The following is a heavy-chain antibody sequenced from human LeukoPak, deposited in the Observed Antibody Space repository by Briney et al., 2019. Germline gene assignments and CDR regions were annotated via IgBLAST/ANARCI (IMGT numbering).Heavy chain of an antibody. J-gene: IGHJ6*02. CDR1: GFPFNAYW. Sequence: PGGSLRLSCAASGFPFNAYWMTWVRQAPGKGLEWVANIRQDGDTKYYVDSVKGRFTISRDNAMNSLYLQMNSLRAEDTAVYYCAKDRAVRYFDWLLSSSGMDVWGQGTTVTVSS. D-gene: IGHD3-9*01. CDR2: IRQDGDTK. V-gene: IGHV3-7*03. CDR3: AKDRAVRYFDWLLSSSGMDV.